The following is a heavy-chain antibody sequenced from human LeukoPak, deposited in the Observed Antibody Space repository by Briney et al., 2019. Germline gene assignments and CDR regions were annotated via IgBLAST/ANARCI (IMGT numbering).Heavy chain of an antibody. CDR2: MNPNSGNT. CDR3: ARVLILYSPPRLFDS. D-gene: IGHD2-8*01. J-gene: IGHJ5*01. V-gene: IGHV1-8*01. Sequence: ASVKVSCKASGYTFTSYDINWVRQATGQGLEWMGWMNPNSGNTGYAQKFQGRVTMTRNTSISTAYMELSSLRSEDTAVYYGARVLILYSPPRLFDSWGQGTLVTVSS. CDR1: GYTFTSYD.